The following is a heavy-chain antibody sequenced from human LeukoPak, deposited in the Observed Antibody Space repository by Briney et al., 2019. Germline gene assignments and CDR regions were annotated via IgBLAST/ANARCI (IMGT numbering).Heavy chain of an antibody. Sequence: GGSLRLSCAVSGFTVSSNYMSWVRQAPGKGVEGVSVIYSGGSTYYADSVKGRFTISRDNSKNTLYLQMSSLRAEDTAVYYCASCFRVNAFDIWGQGTMVTVSS. V-gene: IGHV3-66*01. J-gene: IGHJ3*02. D-gene: IGHD2-21*01. CDR1: GFTVSSNY. CDR2: IYSGGST. CDR3: ASCFRVNAFDI.